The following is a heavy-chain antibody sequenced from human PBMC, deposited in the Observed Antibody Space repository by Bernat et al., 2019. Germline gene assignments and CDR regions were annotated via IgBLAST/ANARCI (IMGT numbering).Heavy chain of an antibody. D-gene: IGHD6-13*01. CDR3: ARDYGQYSSSWYGVDNWFDP. CDR2: INSDGSST. V-gene: IGHV3-74*01. CDR1: GFTFSSYA. Sequence: EVQLLESGGGLVQPGGSLRLSCAASGFTFSSYAMSWVRQAPGKGLEWVSRINSDGSSTSYADSVKGRFTISRANAKNTLYLQMNSLRAEDTAVYYCARDYGQYSSSWYGVDNWFDPWGQGTLVTVSS. J-gene: IGHJ5*02.